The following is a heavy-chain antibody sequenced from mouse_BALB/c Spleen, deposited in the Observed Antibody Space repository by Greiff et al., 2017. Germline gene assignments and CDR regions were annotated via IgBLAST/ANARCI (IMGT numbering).Heavy chain of an antibody. CDR3: ARDYDYDDYAMDY. CDR2: ICSGSSTI. V-gene: IGHV5-17*02. D-gene: IGHD2-4*01. CDR1: GFTFSSYG. J-gene: IGHJ4*01. Sequence: EVKLLESGGGLVQPGGSRKLSCEASGFTFSSYGMHWVRQAPEKGLEWVAYICSGSSTIYYADTVKVLFTISRDNPKNTLFLQMTSLRSEDTAMYYCARDYDYDDYAMDYWGQGTSVTVSS.